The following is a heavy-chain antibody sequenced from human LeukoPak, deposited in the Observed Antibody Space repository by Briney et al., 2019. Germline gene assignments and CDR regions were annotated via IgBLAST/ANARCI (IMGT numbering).Heavy chain of an antibody. CDR2: ISPRGDIK. CDR3: AKDDAWLRFGE. J-gene: IGHJ4*02. CDR1: GFTVSSNS. D-gene: IGHD3-10*01. Sequence: QSGGSLRLSCTVSGFTVSSNSWSWVRQAPGKGLEWVSGISPRGDIKYYADSVKGRFSISRDNSRNTLYLEVSSLTAEDAAVYYCAKDDAWLRFGEWSQGTLVTVSS. V-gene: IGHV3-23*01.